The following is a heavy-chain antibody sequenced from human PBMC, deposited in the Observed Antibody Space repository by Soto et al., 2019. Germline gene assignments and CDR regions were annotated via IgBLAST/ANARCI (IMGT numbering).Heavy chain of an antibody. V-gene: IGHV4-39*01. CDR1: GGSIISCPYY. CDR3: ASQRQYYDTSGYQQRYFDY. CDR2: IYYSGPT. J-gene: IGHJ4*02. D-gene: IGHD3-22*01. Sequence: SETLSRTCSVSGGSIISCPYYWGWIRQPPGKGLEWLGTIYYSGPTSYNPSLKSRVIISVYTYKNQLFLKLRSVTAADRAVYYCASQRQYYDTSGYQQRYFDYWGQGTQVNVSS.